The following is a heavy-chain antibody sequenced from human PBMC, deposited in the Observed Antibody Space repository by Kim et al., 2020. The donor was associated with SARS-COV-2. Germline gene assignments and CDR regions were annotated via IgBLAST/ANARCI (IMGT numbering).Heavy chain of an antibody. CDR3: ARGRYGGNYGRPDAFDI. CDR1: GFTVSSNY. J-gene: IGHJ3*02. D-gene: IGHD4-4*01. CDR2: IYSGGST. Sequence: GGSLRLSCAASGFTVSSNYMSWVRQAPGKGLEWVSVIYSGGSTYYADSVKGRFTISRDNSKNTLYLQMNSLRAEDTAVYYCARGRYGGNYGRPDAFDIWGQGTMVTVSS. V-gene: IGHV3-53*01.